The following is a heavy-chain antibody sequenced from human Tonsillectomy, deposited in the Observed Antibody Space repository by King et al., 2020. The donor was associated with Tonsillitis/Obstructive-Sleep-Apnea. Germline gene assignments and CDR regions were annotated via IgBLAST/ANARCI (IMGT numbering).Heavy chain of an antibody. Sequence: VQLVQSGAEVKKPGSSVKVSCKASGGTFSSYAISWVRQAPGQGLEWMGGIIPIFGTANYDQKFQGRVTITADESTRTASMELSSLRSEDTAVYYCAAICSGGSCYSNYWGQGTLVTVSS. CDR2: IIPIFGTA. CDR1: GGTFSSYA. V-gene: IGHV1-69*12. D-gene: IGHD2-15*01. J-gene: IGHJ4*02. CDR3: AAICSGGSCYSNY.